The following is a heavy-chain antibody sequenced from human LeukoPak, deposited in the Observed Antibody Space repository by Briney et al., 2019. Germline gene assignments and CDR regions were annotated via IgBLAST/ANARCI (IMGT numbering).Heavy chain of an antibody. V-gene: IGHV1-2*02. CDR3: ARGGNYPYFYDRSCYFVY. CDR2: TNPNNGGT. D-gene: IGHD3-22*01. Sequence: GSVKVSCKASGYTFTGYYMHWGPQAPGQGREWMGWTNPNNGGTNSAQKFQGRVTMTRETSITTAYIKLSRLRSDDTAVYYCARGGNYPYFYDRSCYFVYWGQGTLVPVSS. J-gene: IGHJ4*02. CDR1: GYTFTGYY.